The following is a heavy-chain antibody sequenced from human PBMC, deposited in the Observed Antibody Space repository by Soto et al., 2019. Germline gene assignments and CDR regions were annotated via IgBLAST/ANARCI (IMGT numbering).Heavy chain of an antibody. CDR2: IIPIFGTA. CDR3: ATTYYYGSGSYFPIPYVAFDI. V-gene: IGHV1-69*13. CDR1: GGTFSSYA. J-gene: IGHJ3*02. D-gene: IGHD3-10*01. Sequence: SVKVSCKASGGTFSSYAISWVRQAPGQGLEWMGGIIPIFGTANYAQKFQGRVTITADESTSTAYMELSSLRSEDTAVYYCATTYYYGSGSYFPIPYVAFDIWGQGKMVTVSS.